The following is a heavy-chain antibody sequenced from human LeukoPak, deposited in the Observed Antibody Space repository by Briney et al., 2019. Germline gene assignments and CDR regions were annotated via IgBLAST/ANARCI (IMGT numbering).Heavy chain of an antibody. D-gene: IGHD1-26*01. J-gene: IGHJ3*02. CDR2: ILPIFGTA. Sequence: ASVKVSCKASGGTFSRLTISWVRQAPGQGLEWMGGILPIFGTANYAQKFQGRVTITADESTSTAYMELSSLRSEDTAVYYCARDLTGGSYPPGAAFDIWGQGTMVTVSS. V-gene: IGHV1-69*13. CDR1: GGTFSRLT. CDR3: ARDLTGGSYPPGAAFDI.